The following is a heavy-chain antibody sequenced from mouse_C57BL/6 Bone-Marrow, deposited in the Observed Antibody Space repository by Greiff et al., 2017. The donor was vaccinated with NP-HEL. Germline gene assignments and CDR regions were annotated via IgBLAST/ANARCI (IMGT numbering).Heavy chain of an antibody. V-gene: IGHV1-52*01. CDR1: GYTFTSYW. J-gene: IGHJ1*03. Sequence: QVQLQQPGAELVRPGSSVKLSCKASGYTFTSYWMHWVKQRPIQGLEWIGNIDPSDSETHYNQKFKDKATLTVDKSSSTAYMQLSSLTSEASAVYYCARRAGVAHGWYFDVWGTGTTVTVSS. CDR3: ARRAGVAHGWYFDV. D-gene: IGHD1-1*01. CDR2: IDPSDSET.